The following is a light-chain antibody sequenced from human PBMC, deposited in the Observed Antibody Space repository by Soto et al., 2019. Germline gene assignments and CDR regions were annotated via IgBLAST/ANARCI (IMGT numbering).Light chain of an antibody. CDR3: QQLHDYPIT. Sequence: DILLTQSPSSLSSSVGDRVTLTCRASQGIDSSFAWYQQKPGKAPKLLIYAASSLQSGVPSRFSGSGSGTDFTLTISSLQPEDFATYYCQQLHDYPITFGQGTRLEI. J-gene: IGKJ5*01. V-gene: IGKV1-9*01. CDR2: AAS. CDR1: QGIDSS.